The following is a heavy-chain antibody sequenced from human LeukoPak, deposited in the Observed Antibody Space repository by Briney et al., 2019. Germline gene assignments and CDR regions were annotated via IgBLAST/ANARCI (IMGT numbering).Heavy chain of an antibody. CDR2: IREDGGHK. Sequence: PGGSLRLSCVTSGFTFTNHWMSWARQAPGKGLEWVANIREDGGHKNYVDSVKGRFSISRDNAKNSLFLQMDSLGVDDTAIYYCARDGRGGHNDFWGQGTLITVSS. D-gene: IGHD4-23*01. CDR3: ARDGRGGHNDF. CDR1: GFTFTNHW. V-gene: IGHV3-7*01. J-gene: IGHJ4*02.